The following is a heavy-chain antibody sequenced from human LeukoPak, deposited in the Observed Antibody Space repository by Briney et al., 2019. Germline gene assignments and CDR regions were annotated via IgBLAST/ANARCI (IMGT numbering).Heavy chain of an antibody. D-gene: IGHD3-3*01. Sequence: PSETLSLTCAVYGGSFSGYYWSWIRQPPGKGLEWIGEINHSGSTNYNPSLKSRATISVDTSRNQFSLKLSSVTAADTAVYYCARTGHRKNVLRFLERLDRYNWFDPWGQGTLVTVSS. CDR3: ARTGHRKNVLRFLERLDRYNWFDP. CDR2: INHSGST. CDR1: GGSFSGYY. V-gene: IGHV4-34*01. J-gene: IGHJ5*02.